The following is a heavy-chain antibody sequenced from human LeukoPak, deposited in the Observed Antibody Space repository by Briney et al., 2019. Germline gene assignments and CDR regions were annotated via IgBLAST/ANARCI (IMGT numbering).Heavy chain of an antibody. CDR1: GFTFSSYW. Sequence: RGSPRLSCAASGFTFSSYWMSWVRQAPGKGLEWVANIKEDGSDEYYLHSVKGRFTISRDNAKNSLYLQMNSLRAEDTAVYYCARGGADTLDAFDIWGQGT. J-gene: IGHJ3*02. CDR2: IKEDGSDE. V-gene: IGHV3-7*02. CDR3: ARGGADTLDAFDI. D-gene: IGHD3-16*01.